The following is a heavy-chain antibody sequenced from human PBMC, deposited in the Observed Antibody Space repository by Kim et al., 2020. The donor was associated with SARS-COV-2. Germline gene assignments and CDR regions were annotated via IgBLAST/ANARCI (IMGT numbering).Heavy chain of an antibody. V-gene: IGHV5-51*01. D-gene: IGHD3-3*01. Sequence: GESLQISCKGSGYSFTSYWIGWVRQMPGKGLEWMGIIYPGDSDTRYSPSFQGQVTISADKSISTAYLQWSSLKASDTAMYYCARGGYYYDFWSGYSTSWYFDLWGRGTLVTVSS. CDR3: ARGGYYYDFWSGYSTSWYFDL. CDR2: IYPGDSDT. CDR1: GYSFTSYW. J-gene: IGHJ2*01.